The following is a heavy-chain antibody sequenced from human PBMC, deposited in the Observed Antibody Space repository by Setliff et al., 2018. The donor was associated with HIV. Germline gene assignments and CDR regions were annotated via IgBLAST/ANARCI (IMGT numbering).Heavy chain of an antibody. J-gene: IGHJ5*01. D-gene: IGHD5-12*01. CDR3: ARGRGTWIPDSSWFDS. Sequence: SETLSLTCAVYGGSFSGYSWSWIRQPPGEGPEWIGEINHSGSTNYNPSLKSRVTISVDTSKNQFSLKLSSVTAADMALYFCARGRGTWIPDSSWFDSWGQGTLVTVSS. CDR1: GGSFSGYS. V-gene: IGHV4-34*01. CDR2: INHSGST.